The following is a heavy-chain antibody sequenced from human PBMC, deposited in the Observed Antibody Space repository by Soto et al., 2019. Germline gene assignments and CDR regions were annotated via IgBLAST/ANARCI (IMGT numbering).Heavy chain of an antibody. CDR3: ARDHPLRYCSSTSCPYGMDV. D-gene: IGHD2-2*01. J-gene: IGHJ6*02. V-gene: IGHV3-53*01. CDR2: IYSGGST. CDR1: GFTVSSNY. Sequence: LRLSCAASGFTVSSNYMSWVRQAPGKGLEWVSVIYSGGSTYYADSVKGRFTISRDNSKNTLYLQMNSLRAEDTAVYYCARDHPLRYCSSTSCPYGMDVWGQGTTVTVSS.